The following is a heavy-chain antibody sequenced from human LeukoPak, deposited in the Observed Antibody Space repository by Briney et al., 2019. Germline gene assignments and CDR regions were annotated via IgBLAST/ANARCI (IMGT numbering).Heavy chain of an antibody. V-gene: IGHV4-39*07. CDR3: ATSSGFGAFDI. CDR1: GGSISSSDYY. J-gene: IGHJ3*02. D-gene: IGHD6-19*01. CDR2: LYYGGST. Sequence: PSETLSLTCSVSGGSISSSDYYWGWIRQPPGKGLEWIVSLYYGGSTYYNPSLKSRVTISVDTSKNQFSLKLSSVTAADTAVYYCATSSGFGAFDIWGRGTMVTVSS.